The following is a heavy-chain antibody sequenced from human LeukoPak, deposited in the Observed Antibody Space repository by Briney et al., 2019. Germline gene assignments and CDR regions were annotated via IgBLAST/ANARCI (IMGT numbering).Heavy chain of an antibody. CDR2: IIPIFGTA. CDR3: ARDKQYYDILTESDYYYYGMDV. Sequence: GASVRVSCKASGYTFFSFGISWVRQAPGQGLEWMGGIIPIFGTANYAQKFQGRVTITADESTSTAYMELSSLRSEDTAVYYCARDKQYYDILTESDYYYYGMDVWGQGTTVTVSS. D-gene: IGHD3-9*01. CDR1: GYTFFSFG. V-gene: IGHV1-69*13. J-gene: IGHJ6*02.